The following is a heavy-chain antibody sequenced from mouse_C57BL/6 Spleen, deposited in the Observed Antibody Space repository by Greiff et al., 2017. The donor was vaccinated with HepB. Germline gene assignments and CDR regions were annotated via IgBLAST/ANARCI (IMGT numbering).Heavy chain of an antibody. CDR2: FYPGSGSI. D-gene: IGHD1-1*01. Sequence: QVQLKESGAELVKPGASVKLSCKASGYTFTEYTIHWVKQRSGQGLEWIGWFYPGSGSIKYNEKFKDKATLTADKSSSTVYMELSRLTSEDSAVYFCARHEADYYGSSYWFAYWGQGTLVTVSA. CDR1: GYTFTEYT. V-gene: IGHV1-62-2*01. CDR3: ARHEADYYGSSYWFAY. J-gene: IGHJ3*01.